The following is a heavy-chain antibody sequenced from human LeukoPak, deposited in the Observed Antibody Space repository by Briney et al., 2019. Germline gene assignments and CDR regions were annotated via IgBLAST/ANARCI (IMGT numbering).Heavy chain of an antibody. CDR1: GYTFTGYY. CDR2: INPNSGGT. Sequence: ASVKVSCKASGYTFTGYYTHWVRQAPGQGLEWMGWINPNSGGTNYAQKFQGRVTMTRDTSISTAYMELSRLRSDDTAVYYCATPHAVGIGFDPWGQGTLVTVSS. CDR3: ATPHAVGIGFDP. J-gene: IGHJ5*02. V-gene: IGHV1-2*02.